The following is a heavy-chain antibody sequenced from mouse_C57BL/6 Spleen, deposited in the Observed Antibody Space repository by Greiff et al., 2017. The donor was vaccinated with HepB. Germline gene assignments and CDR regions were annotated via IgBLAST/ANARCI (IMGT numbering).Heavy chain of an antibody. D-gene: IGHD1-1*01. CDR1: GFSLTSYG. V-gene: IGHV2-6-1*01. CDR3: ARHSVVAKPMDY. CDR2: IWSDGST. J-gene: IGHJ4*01. Sequence: VKLVESGPGLVAPSQSLSITCTVSGFSLTSYGVHWVRQPPGKGLEWLVVIWSDGSTTYNSALKSRLSLSKDNSKSQVFLKMNSLQTDDTAMYYCARHSVVAKPMDYWGQGTSVTVSS.